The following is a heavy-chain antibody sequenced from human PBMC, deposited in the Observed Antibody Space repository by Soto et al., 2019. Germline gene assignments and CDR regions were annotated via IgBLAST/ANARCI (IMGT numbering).Heavy chain of an antibody. J-gene: IGHJ4*02. D-gene: IGHD2-15*01. CDR3: ARAHQYSGCCGFDY. V-gene: IGHV4-34*01. Sequence: SETLSLTCAVYGGSFSGYYWSWIRQPPGKGLEWIGEINHSGSTNYNPSLKSRVTISVDTSKNQFSLKLSSVTAADTAVYYCARAHQYSGCCGFDYWGQRTLVTVSS. CDR1: GGSFSGYY. CDR2: INHSGST.